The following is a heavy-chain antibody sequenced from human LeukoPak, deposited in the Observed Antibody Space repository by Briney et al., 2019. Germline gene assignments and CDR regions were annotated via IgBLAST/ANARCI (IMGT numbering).Heavy chain of an antibody. Sequence: ASVKVSCKASGGTFSSYAISWVRQAPGQGLEWMGWINTNTGNPTYAQGFTGRFVFSLDTSVSTAYLQISSLKAEDTAVYYCARDLTTNWNDGFGDYWGQGTLVTVSS. V-gene: IGHV7-4-1*02. CDR3: ARDLTTNWNDGFGDY. CDR1: GGTFSSYA. J-gene: IGHJ4*02. D-gene: IGHD1-1*01. CDR2: INTNTGNP.